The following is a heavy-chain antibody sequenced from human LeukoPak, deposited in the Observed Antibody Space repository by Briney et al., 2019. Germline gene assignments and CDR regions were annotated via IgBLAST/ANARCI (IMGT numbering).Heavy chain of an antibody. V-gene: IGHV4-39*07. CDR2: IYYSGST. D-gene: IGHD3-10*01. Sequence: SETLSLTCTVSGGSISSSSYYWGWVRQPPGKGLEWIGSIYYSGSTYYNPSLKSRVTISVDTSKNQFSLKLSSVTAADTAVYYCAREMEDKSFSFGELRKNYYYYMDVWGKGTTVTVSS. CDR1: GGSISSSSYY. CDR3: AREMEDKSFSFGELRKNYYYYMDV. J-gene: IGHJ6*03.